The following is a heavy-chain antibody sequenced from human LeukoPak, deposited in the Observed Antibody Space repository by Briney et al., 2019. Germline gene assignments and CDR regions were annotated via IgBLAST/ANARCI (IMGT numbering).Heavy chain of an antibody. J-gene: IGHJ4*02. CDR2: IIPIFGTA. CDR1: GGTFSSYA. D-gene: IGHD3-22*01. CDR3: AREIMGHYYDSSGYYHIDY. Sequence: ASVKVSCKASGGTFSSYATSWVRQAPGQGLEWMGGIIPIFGTANYAQKFQGRVTITTDESTSTAYMELSSLRSEDAAVYYCAREIMGHYYDSSGYYHIDYWGQGTLVTVSS. V-gene: IGHV1-69*05.